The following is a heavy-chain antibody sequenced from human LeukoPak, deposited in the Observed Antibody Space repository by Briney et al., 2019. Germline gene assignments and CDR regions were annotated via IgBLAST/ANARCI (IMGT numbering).Heavy chain of an antibody. J-gene: IGHJ6*02. CDR1: GYTFTSYG. V-gene: IGHV1-18*01. D-gene: IGHD6-19*01. CDR2: ISAYNGNT. CDR3: ARDGNSRQWLVNYYYGMDV. Sequence: GASVKVSCKASGYTFTSYGISWVRQAPGQGLEWMGWISAYNGNTNYAQKLQGSVTMTTDTSTSTAYMELRSLRSDDTAVYYCARDGNSRQWLVNYYYGMDVWGQGTTVTVSS.